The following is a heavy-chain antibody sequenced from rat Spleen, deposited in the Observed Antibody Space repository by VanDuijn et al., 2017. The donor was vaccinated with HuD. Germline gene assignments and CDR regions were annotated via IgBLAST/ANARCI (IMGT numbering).Heavy chain of an antibody. J-gene: IGHJ4*01. CDR1: GFSLTSDG. D-gene: IGHD4-3*01. V-gene: IGHV2-4*01. Sequence: QVQLKESGPGLVQPSQTLSLTCTVSGFSLTSDGVSWVRQPPGKGLEWIGAIWSGGSTDYNSALKSRLSISRDTSKSQVFLKMNSLQTEDTGTYYCARHLREASGVMDVWGQGASVTVSS. CDR3: ARHLREASGVMDV. CDR2: IWSGGST.